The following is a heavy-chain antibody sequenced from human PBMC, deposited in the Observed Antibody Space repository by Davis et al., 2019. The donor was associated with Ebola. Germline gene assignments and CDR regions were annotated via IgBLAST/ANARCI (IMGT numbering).Heavy chain of an antibody. CDR1: GFTFSDYY. J-gene: IGHJ3*02. CDR3: ARDSTAITMIVVVISDAFDI. CDR2: ISSSGSTI. V-gene: IGHV3-11*01. D-gene: IGHD3-22*01. Sequence: GESLKISCAASGFTFSDYYMSWIRQAPGKGLEWVSYISSSGSTIYYADSVKGRFTISRDNAKNSLYLQMNSLRAEDTAVYYCARDSTAITMIVVVISDAFDIWGQGTMVTV.